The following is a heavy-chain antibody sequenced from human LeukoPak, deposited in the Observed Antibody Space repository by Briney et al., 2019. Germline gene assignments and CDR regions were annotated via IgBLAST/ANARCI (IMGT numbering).Heavy chain of an antibody. Sequence: GASVKVSCKASGYTFTSYGISWVRQAPGQGLEWMGWISPNSGDTDIAQKFQGRVTMTRDTPIATSYMEVDSLTSDDTAVYYCARESACGTTNCLAPADWLDPWGQGTLVIVSS. J-gene: IGHJ5*02. D-gene: IGHD2-2*01. CDR1: GYTFTSYG. CDR3: ARESACGTTNCLAPADWLDP. CDR2: ISPNSGDT. V-gene: IGHV1-2*02.